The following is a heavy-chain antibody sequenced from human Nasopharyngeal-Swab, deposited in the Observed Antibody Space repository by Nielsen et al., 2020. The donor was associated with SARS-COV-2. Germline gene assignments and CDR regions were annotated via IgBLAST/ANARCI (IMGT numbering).Heavy chain of an antibody. Sequence: SETLSLTCTISGGSISSSSYYWGWIRQPPGKGLEWIANVYYSGTTYYNPSLKSRVTISVDTSKNQFSLKLSSVTAADTAVYYCARDRSRFGEKGEFDPWGQGTLVTVSS. CDR2: VYYSGTT. J-gene: IGHJ5*02. D-gene: IGHD3-10*01. V-gene: IGHV4-39*07. CDR3: ARDRSRFGEKGEFDP. CDR1: GGSISSSSYY.